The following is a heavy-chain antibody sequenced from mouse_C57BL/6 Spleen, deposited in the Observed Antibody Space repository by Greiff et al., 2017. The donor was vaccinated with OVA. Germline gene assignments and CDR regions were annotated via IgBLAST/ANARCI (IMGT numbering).Heavy chain of an antibody. CDR3: ARLWHAMDY. CDR1: GIDFSRYW. J-gene: IGHJ4*01. V-gene: IGHV4-1*01. CDR2: IILDSSTI. Sequence: DVHLLQSGGGLVQPGGSLKLPCAAPGIDFSRYWLSWFRRAPGKGLEWIGAIILDSSTITYAPSLKDKLIISRDNAKNTLYLQMSKVRSEDTALYYGARLWHAMDYWGQGTSVTVSS.